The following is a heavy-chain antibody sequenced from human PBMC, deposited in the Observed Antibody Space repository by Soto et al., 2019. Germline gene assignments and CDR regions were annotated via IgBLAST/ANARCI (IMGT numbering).Heavy chain of an antibody. D-gene: IGHD5-12*01. V-gene: IGHV1-8*01. CDR3: VRGLKWLRLWDAFDI. CDR2: MNPNSGNT. Sequence: ASVKVSCKASGYTFTSYDINWVRQATGQGLEWMGWMNPNSGNTGYAQKFQGRVTMTRNTSISTAYMELSSLRSEDTAVYYCVRGLKWLRLWDAFDIWGQGTMVTVSS. CDR1: GYTFTSYD. J-gene: IGHJ3*02.